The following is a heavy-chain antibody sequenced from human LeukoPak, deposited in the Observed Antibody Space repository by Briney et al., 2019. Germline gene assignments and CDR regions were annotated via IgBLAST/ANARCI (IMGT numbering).Heavy chain of an antibody. CDR2: ISSSSSYI. J-gene: IGHJ4*02. V-gene: IGHV3-21*01. D-gene: IGHD5-12*01. Sequence: GGSLRLSCAASGFTFSSYSMNWVRQAPGKGLEWVSSISSSSSYIYYADSVKGRFTISRDNAKNSLYLQMNSLRAEDTAVYYCARDIVATMLAFDYWGQGTPVTVSS. CDR3: ARDIVATMLAFDY. CDR1: GFTFSSYS.